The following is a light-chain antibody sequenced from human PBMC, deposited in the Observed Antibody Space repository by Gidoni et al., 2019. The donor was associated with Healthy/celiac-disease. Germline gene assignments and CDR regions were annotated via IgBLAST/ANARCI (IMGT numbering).Light chain of an antibody. Sequence: QSALTQPASVSGSPGQPITISCPGTSSDVGGYNYVPWYQQHPGKAPKLMIYDVSNRPSGVSNRFSGSKSGNTASLTISGLQAEDEADYYCSSYTSSSTLYVFGTGTKVTVL. CDR1: SSDVGGYNY. V-gene: IGLV2-14*03. CDR3: SSYTSSSTLYV. CDR2: DVS. J-gene: IGLJ1*01.